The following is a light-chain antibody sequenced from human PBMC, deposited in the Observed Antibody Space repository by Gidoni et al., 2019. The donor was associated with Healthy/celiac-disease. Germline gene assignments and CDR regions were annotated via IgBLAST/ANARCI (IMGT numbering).Light chain of an antibody. V-gene: IGKV2-28*01. CDR2: LGS. Sequence: DIVMTQSPLSLPVTPGEPASISCRSSQSLLHSNGYNYLDWYLQKPGQSPQLLIYLGSNRASGVPDRFSGSGSGTDFTLKISRVEAKDVGVYYCMQALQTPWTFXXXTKVEIK. CDR3: MQALQTPWT. CDR1: QSLLHSNGYNY. J-gene: IGKJ1*01.